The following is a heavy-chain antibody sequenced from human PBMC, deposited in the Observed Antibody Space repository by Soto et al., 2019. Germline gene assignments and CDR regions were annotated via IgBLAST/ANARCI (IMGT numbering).Heavy chain of an antibody. D-gene: IGHD2-15*01. V-gene: IGHV1-69*13. CDR1: GGTFSSYA. J-gene: IGHJ4*02. CDR2: IIPIFGTA. CDR3: APRYCSGGSCYFVGLFDY. Sequence: ASVKVSCKASGGTFSSYAISWVRQAPGQGLEWMGGIIPIFGTANYAQKFQGRVTITADESTSTAYMELSSLRSEDTAVYYCAPRYCSGGSCYFVGLFDYWGQGTLVTVSS.